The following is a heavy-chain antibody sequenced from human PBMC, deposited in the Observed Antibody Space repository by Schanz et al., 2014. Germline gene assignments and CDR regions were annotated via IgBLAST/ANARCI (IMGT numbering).Heavy chain of an antibody. CDR2: FDAHDGRA. CDR3: AKTLFPGGTQTFGN. V-gene: IGHV3-23*04. D-gene: IGHD2-8*02. Sequence: EVQLVESGGGLVQPGGSLRLSCAASGFSFGNYGMSWVRQAPGKGLEWVSGFDAHDGRAYYADSAKGRFTISRDNSKSTLYVEMNSLRVEDTAVYYCAKTLFPGGTQTFGNWGRGTLVTVS. J-gene: IGHJ4*02. CDR1: GFSFGNYG.